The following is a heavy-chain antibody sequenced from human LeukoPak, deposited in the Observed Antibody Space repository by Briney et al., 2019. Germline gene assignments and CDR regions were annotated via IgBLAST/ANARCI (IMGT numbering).Heavy chain of an antibody. CDR3: ARGPGRSSFDY. V-gene: IGHV3-21*01. CDR2: TDTSGNYI. Sequence: GGSLRLSCEASGFAFSNYGMNWVRQAPGKGLEWVSFTDTSGNYIYYGDSVKGRFTISRDNAKNSLYLQMNSLRAEDTAVYYCARGPGRSSFDYWGQGALVTVSS. J-gene: IGHJ4*02. CDR1: GFAFSNYG. D-gene: IGHD6-13*01.